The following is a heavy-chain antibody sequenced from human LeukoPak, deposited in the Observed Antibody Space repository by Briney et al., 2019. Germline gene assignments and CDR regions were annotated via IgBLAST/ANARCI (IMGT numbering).Heavy chain of an antibody. D-gene: IGHD2-15*01. CDR3: AKGSRRYCSGGSCSTPFDY. CDR2: IYYSGST. V-gene: IGHV4-59*01. J-gene: IGHJ4*02. Sequence: SSETLSLTCTVSGGSISSYYWSWIRQPPGKGLEWIGYIYYSGSTNYNPSLKSRVTISVDTSKNQFSLKLSSVTAADTAVYYCAKGSRRYCSGGSCSTPFDYWGQGTLVTVSS. CDR1: GGSISSYY.